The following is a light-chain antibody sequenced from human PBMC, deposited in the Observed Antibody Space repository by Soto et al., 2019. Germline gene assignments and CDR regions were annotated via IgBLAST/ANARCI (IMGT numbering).Light chain of an antibody. CDR2: TAS. Sequence: EIVLTQSPGTLSLSPGERATLSCRASHVVSSSYLAWYQHKPGQAPRLVIYTASSRATGIPDRFSGSGSGTDLSITISRLEPEDFEVYYCQQYGSSPLTFGQGTKVDIK. CDR1: HVVSSSY. CDR3: QQYGSSPLT. J-gene: IGKJ1*01. V-gene: IGKV3-20*01.